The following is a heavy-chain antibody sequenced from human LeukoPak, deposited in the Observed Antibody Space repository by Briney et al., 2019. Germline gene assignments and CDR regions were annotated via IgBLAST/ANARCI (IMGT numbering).Heavy chain of an antibody. D-gene: IGHD3-3*01. J-gene: IGHJ4*02. CDR1: GGSISSGGYY. Sequence: PSETLSLTCTVSGGSISSGGYYWSWIRQPPGKGLEWIGYIYHSGSIYYNPSLKSRVTISVDRSKNQFSLKLSSVTAADTAVYYCAGGAYYDFWSGYLSFDYWGQGTLVTVSS. V-gene: IGHV4-30-2*01. CDR2: IYHSGSI. CDR3: AGGAYYDFWSGYLSFDY.